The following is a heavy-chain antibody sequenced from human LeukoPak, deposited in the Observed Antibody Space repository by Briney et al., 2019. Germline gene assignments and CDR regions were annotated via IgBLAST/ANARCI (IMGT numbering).Heavy chain of an antibody. D-gene: IGHD2-2*01. CDR2: IIPIFGTA. V-gene: IGHV1-69*05. CDR3: ARAGVPAAEGHYMDV. CDR1: GGTFSSYA. Sequence: ASVKVSCKASGGTFSSYAISWVRQAPGQGLEWMGGIIPIFGTANYAQKFQGRVTITTDESTSTAYMELSSLRSEDTAVYYCARAGVPAAEGHYMDVWGKGTTVTVSS. J-gene: IGHJ6*03.